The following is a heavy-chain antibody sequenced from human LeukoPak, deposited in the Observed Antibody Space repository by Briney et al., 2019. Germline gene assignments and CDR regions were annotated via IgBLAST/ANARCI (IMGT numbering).Heavy chain of an antibody. Sequence: PGESLQISCKGSGSKFTSYWIGWVRPLPGKGLEWMGLIYPDDSDTRYSPSFQGQVTISADKSISTAYLQWSSLKASDTAMYYCAIGGDSTTSCYRCFDYWGQGTLVTVSS. V-gene: IGHV5-51*01. D-gene: IGHD2-2*02. CDR3: AIGGDSTTSCYRCFDY. CDR2: IYPDDSDT. J-gene: IGHJ4*02. CDR1: GSKFTSYW.